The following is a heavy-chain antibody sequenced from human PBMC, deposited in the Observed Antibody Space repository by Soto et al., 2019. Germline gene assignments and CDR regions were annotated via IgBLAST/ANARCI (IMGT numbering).Heavy chain of an antibody. CDR2: IYWDEDK. CDR3: AHSSSWLEPFDY. D-gene: IGHD6-13*01. V-gene: IGHV2-5*02. J-gene: IGHJ4*02. CDR1: GFSLSTYGVG. Sequence: SGPTLVNPTQTLTLTCTLSGFSLSTYGVGVGWIRQPPGKALECLALIYWDEDKRSSPSLKSRLTITKDTSKNQVVLTMTNMDPVDTATYYCAHSSSWLEPFDYWGQGILVTVSS.